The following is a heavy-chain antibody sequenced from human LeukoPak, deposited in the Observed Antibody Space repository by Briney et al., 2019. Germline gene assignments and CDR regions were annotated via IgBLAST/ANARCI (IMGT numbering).Heavy chain of an antibody. V-gene: IGHV4-59*12. J-gene: IGHJ4*02. CDR2: IYYSGST. D-gene: IGHD5-18*01. CDR1: GGSISSYY. CDR3: ARAGGGYSYDY. Sequence: SETLSLTCTVSGGSISSYYWSWIRQPPGKGLEWIGSIYYSGSTYYNPSLKSRVTISVDTSKNQFSLKLSSVTAADTAVYYCARAGGGYSYDYWGQGTLVTASS.